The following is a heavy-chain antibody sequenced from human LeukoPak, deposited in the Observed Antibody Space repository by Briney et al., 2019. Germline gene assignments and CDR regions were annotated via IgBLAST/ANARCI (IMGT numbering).Heavy chain of an antibody. CDR3: AKAYSSSWYYWYFDL. Sequence: GGSLRLSCAASGFTFSSYWMHWVRQAPGKGLVWVSRINTDGSSTTYADSVKGRFTISRDNAKNTLYLEMNSLRAEDMALYYCAKAYSSSWYYWYFDLWGRGTLVTVSS. CDR2: INTDGSST. V-gene: IGHV3-74*03. D-gene: IGHD6-13*01. CDR1: GFTFSSYW. J-gene: IGHJ2*01.